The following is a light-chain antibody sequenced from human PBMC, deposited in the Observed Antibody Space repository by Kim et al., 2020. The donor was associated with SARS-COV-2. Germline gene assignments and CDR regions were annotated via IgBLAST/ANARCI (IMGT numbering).Light chain of an antibody. V-gene: IGLV3-19*01. CDR1: SLRSNY. CDR2: GKN. J-gene: IGLJ2*01. CDR3: ASRDSSGNHVA. Sequence: SSELTQDPGVSVALGQTVIITCQGYSLRSNYASWYKQKPRQAPVLVMYGKNNRPSEIPDRLSGSSSGGTASLTITGAQAEDEADYYCASRDSSGNHVAFGGGTKLTVL.